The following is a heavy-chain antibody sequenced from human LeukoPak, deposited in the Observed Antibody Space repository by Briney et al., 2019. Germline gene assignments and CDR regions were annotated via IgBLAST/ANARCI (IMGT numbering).Heavy chain of an antibody. J-gene: IGHJ3*02. CDR3: ARPRSSGWGGAFDI. CDR1: GYTFTGYY. V-gene: IGHV1-2*02. Sequence: AASVKVSCKASGYTFTGYYMHWVRQAPGQGLEWMGWINPNSGGTNYAQKFQGRVTMTRDTSISTAYMELSRLRSDDTAVYYCARPRSSGWGGAFDIWGQGTVVTVSS. D-gene: IGHD3-22*01. CDR2: INPNSGGT.